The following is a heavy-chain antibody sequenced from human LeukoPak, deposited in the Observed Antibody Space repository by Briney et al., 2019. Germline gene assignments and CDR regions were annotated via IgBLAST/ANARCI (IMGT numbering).Heavy chain of an antibody. CDR3: ARMGVSYYYDSSTYPTAFDV. J-gene: IGHJ3*01. D-gene: IGHD3-22*01. V-gene: IGHV4-38-2*01. CDR1: GYSISRGYY. Sequence: SETLSLTCAVSGYSISRGYYWGWIRQSPGKGLEWIATIFHSGSIYYNPSLKSRVTLSVDTSKNQFSLRLNSVTAADTALYYCARMGVSYYYDSSTYPTAFDVWGQGTMVSVSS. CDR2: IFHSGSI.